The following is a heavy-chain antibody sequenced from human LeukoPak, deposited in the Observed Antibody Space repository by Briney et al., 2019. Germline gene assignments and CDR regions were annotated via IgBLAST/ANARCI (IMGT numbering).Heavy chain of an antibody. Sequence: ASVKVSCKASGYIFTRYGISWVRQAPGQGLEWMGWISPYNANTKYAQKFQGRVTMTTDTSTSTAYMELRSLRSDDTAMYYCSREGEGEHGTGHHNWYFDLWGRGTLVTVSS. CDR2: ISPYNANT. D-gene: IGHD2-8*02. V-gene: IGHV1-18*01. CDR1: GYIFTRYG. J-gene: IGHJ2*01. CDR3: SREGEGEHGTGHHNWYFDL.